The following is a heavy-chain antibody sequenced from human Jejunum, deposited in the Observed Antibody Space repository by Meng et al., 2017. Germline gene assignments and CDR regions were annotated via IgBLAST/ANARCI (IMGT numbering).Heavy chain of an antibody. CDR1: GFSLNTRGVG. D-gene: IGHD6-13*01. Sequence: ITLKGSGPTLVKPTPTLTLTCTFSGFSLNTRGVGVGWIRQPPGKALECLALIYWDNDKRYNPSLKNRLTITKDTSRNQVVLTMTNMDPVDTATYFCAHRLAYSTNYNVGWFDPWGQGTLVTVSS. CDR2: IYWDNDK. J-gene: IGHJ5*02. V-gene: IGHV2-5*02. CDR3: AHRLAYSTNYNVGWFDP.